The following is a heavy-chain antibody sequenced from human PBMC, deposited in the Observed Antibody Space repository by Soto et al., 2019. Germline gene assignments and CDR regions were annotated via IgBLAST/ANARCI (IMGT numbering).Heavy chain of an antibody. CDR3: AKELRLHSSSPGWFDP. Sequence: EVQLVESGGGLVQPGRSLRLSCAASGFIFDDYAMHWVRQPPGEGLEWVSGISWTSGTIGYADSVKGRFTISRDNAKNSLYLQMNSLRADDTALYYCAKELRLHSSSPGWFDPWGQGTLVTVSS. CDR1: GFIFDDYA. D-gene: IGHD6-13*01. J-gene: IGHJ5*02. V-gene: IGHV3-9*01. CDR2: ISWTSGTI.